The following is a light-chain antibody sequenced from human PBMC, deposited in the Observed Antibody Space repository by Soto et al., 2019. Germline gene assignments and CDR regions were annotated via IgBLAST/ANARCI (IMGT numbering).Light chain of an antibody. V-gene: IGKV1-5*03. Sequence: DIQMTQSPSTLSASVGDIVTITCRASVSISGWLAWYQQKPGKAPKLVIFKASTLESGVPSRFSGSGSGTEFTLSISSLQPDDFATYYCQQYNSYPRTFGQGTKVEIK. J-gene: IGKJ1*01. CDR3: QQYNSYPRT. CDR1: VSISGW. CDR2: KAS.